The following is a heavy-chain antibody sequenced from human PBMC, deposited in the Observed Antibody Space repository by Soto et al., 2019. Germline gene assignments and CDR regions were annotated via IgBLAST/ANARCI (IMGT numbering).Heavy chain of an antibody. J-gene: IGHJ6*02. CDR2: INAYNGNT. D-gene: IGHD3-16*01. V-gene: IGHV1-18*01. CDR3: EMVDVYVTPSPQDV. Sequence: QVQLVQSGAEGKNPGASVKVSCTASGYSFTRYGIGWARQAPGQGLEWMGWINAYNGNTNYAQNLQGRLTLTTDTSTTTAYMELRSLRSNDTAIYYCEMVDVYVTPSPQDVWGQGTTVTVSS. CDR1: GYSFTRYG.